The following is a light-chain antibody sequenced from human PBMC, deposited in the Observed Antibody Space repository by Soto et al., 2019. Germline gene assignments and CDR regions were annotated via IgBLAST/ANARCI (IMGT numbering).Light chain of an antibody. V-gene: IGKV3-15*01. CDR2: SAS. J-gene: IGKJ1*01. Sequence: EIFMTQSRPPLSVSPGDGATLSFRASESVNSRLAWYQQKPGKAPSLLIYSASTLDSGIPARFSGSGSGTEFTLTISRVQPGDSAVYYCQQYNSYPRTFGQGTKVDIK. CDR1: ESVNSR. CDR3: QQYNSYPRT.